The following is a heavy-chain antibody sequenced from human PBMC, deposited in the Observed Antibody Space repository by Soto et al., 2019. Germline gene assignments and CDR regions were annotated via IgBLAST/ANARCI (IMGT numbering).Heavy chain of an antibody. J-gene: IGHJ4*02. D-gene: IGHD3-9*01. CDR3: ARDRYDILTGYLY. V-gene: IGHV3-30-3*01. Sequence: PGGSLRLSCAASGFTFSSYAMHWVRQAPGKGLEWVAVISYDGSNKYYADSVKGRFTISRDNSKNTLYLQMNSLRAEDTAVYYRARDRYDILTGYLYWGQGTLVTVSS. CDR1: GFTFSSYA. CDR2: ISYDGSNK.